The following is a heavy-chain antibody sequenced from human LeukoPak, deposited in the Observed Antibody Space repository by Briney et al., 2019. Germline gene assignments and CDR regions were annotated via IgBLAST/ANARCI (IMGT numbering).Heavy chain of an antibody. Sequence: PGGSLRLSCAASGFTVSSNYMSWVRQAPGKGLEYVSAISSNGGSTYYANSVKGRFTISRDNSKNTLYLQMGSLRAEDMAVYYCARCSGWYAQLPIDYWGQGTLVTVSS. V-gene: IGHV3-64*01. CDR2: ISSNGGST. CDR3: ARCSGWYAQLPIDY. CDR1: GFTVSSNY. J-gene: IGHJ4*02. D-gene: IGHD6-19*01.